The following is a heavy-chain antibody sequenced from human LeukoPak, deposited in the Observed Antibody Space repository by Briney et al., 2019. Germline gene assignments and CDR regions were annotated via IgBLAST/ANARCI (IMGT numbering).Heavy chain of an antibody. CDR3: AKDAAHIVVVPAAIPNWFDP. D-gene: IGHD2-2*01. CDR2: IRYDGSNK. J-gene: IGHJ5*02. CDR1: GFTFSSYG. V-gene: IGHV3-30*02. Sequence: GGSLRLSCAASGFTFSSYGMHWVRQAPGKGLEWVAFIRYDGSNKYYADSVKGRFTISRDNSKNTLYLQMNSLRAEDTAVYYCAKDAAHIVVVPAAIPNWFDPWGQGTLVTVSS.